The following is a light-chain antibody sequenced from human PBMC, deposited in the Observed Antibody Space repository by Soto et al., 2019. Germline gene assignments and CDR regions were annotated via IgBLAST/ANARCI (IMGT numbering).Light chain of an antibody. Sequence: DIQMTQSPSSLSASVGDRVTITCQASRDISNYLNWYQQKPGKVPKLLIYDASKLETGVPSSFGGSGSGTDFTFTISSLQPEDIATYYCQQNDNLPPLTFGGGTKVEIK. CDR2: DAS. CDR1: RDISNY. CDR3: QQNDNLPPLT. J-gene: IGKJ4*01. V-gene: IGKV1-33*01.